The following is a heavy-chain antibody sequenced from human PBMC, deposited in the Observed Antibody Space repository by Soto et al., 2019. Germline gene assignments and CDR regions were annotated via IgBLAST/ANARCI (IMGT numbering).Heavy chain of an antibody. CDR3: AATYSSSEDYYFDS. D-gene: IGHD6-6*01. CDR1: VFSFTSSA. Sequence: GXSVNVSCKASVFSFTSSAVQWVRQARGQRLEWIGWIVVGSGNTNYAQKFQERVTITRDMSTSTAYMELSSLRSEDTAVYYCAATYSSSEDYYFDSWGQGTLVTVSS. CDR2: IVVGSGNT. V-gene: IGHV1-58*01. J-gene: IGHJ4*02.